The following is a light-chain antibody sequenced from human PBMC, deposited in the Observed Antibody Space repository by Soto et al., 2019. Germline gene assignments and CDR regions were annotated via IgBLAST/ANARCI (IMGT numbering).Light chain of an antibody. CDR2: DVS. Sequence: QSALTQPAPVSGSPGQSITISCTGTSSDVGGYNYVSWYQQHPGKAPKLMIYDVSNRPSGVSNRFSGSKSVNTASLTISGRQAEDEADYYCSSYTSSSTPRYVFGTGTKVTVL. J-gene: IGLJ1*01. CDR1: SSDVGGYNY. CDR3: SSYTSSSTPRYV. V-gene: IGLV2-14*01.